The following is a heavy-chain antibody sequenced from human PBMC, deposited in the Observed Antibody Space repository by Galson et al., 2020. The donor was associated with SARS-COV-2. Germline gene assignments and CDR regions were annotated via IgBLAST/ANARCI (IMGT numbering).Heavy chain of an antibody. V-gene: IGHV4-39*01. D-gene: IGHD6-19*01. CDR1: GGSISSGSHY. J-gene: IGHJ4*02. CDR3: ASVPPSKNTIGWYFFDY. Sequence: SETLSLTCTVSGGSISSGSHYWGWIRQPPGKGLEFIESIYYSGTTYYNPSLKSRVTTSVDASKNQFSLKLTSVTAADTAVYYCASVPPSKNTIGWYFFDYWCQGTLVTVSS. CDR2: IYYSGTT.